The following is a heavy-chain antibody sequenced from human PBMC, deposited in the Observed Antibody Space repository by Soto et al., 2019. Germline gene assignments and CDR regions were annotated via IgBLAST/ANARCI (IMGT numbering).Heavy chain of an antibody. J-gene: IGHJ4*02. V-gene: IGHV1-18*01. CDR1: GYTFTNYG. CDR3: ARRPHLADNVELDY. Sequence: QVQLVQSGAEVKKPGASVTVSCKASGYTFTNYGINWVRQAPGQGLEWMGWISAYSGHTNYAQKLQDRVTMPTDTSTSTAYMELRGLRSDDTAVYYCARRPHLADNVELDYWGQGTLVTVSS. CDR2: ISAYSGHT. D-gene: IGHD6-19*01.